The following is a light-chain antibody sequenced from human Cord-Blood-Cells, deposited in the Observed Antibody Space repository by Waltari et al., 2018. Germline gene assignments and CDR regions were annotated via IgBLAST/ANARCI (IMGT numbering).Light chain of an antibody. Sequence: DIQMTQSPSSLSASVGDRVTIPCRASQSLSSYLNWYQQKPGKAPKLLIYAASSLQSGVPSRFSGSGSGTDFTLTISSLQPEDFATYYCQQSYSTPYTFGQGTKLEIK. CDR1: QSLSSY. V-gene: IGKV1-39*01. CDR2: AAS. J-gene: IGKJ2*01. CDR3: QQSYSTPYT.